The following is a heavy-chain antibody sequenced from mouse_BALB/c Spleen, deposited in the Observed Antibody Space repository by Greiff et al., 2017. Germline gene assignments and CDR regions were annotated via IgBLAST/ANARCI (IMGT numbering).Heavy chain of an antibody. Sequence: QVQLQQSGPELVKPGASVKISCKASGYTFTSYDINWVKQRPGQGLEWIGWIYPGDGSTKYNEKLKGKATLTADKSSSTAYMQLSSLTSENSAVYFCARRDYRYDYYAMDYWGQGTSVTVSS. V-gene: IGHV1S56*01. CDR3: ARRDYRYDYYAMDY. D-gene: IGHD2-14*01. CDR1: GYTFTSYD. CDR2: IYPGDGST. J-gene: IGHJ4*01.